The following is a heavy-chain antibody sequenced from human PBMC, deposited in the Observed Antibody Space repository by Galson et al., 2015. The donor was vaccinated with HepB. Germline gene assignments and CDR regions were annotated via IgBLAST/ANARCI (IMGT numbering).Heavy chain of an antibody. V-gene: IGHV5-10-1*01. CDR1: GYSFTSYW. D-gene: IGHD5/OR15-5a*01. Sequence: QSGAEVKKPGESLRISCKGSGYSFTSYWISWVRQMPGKGLEWMGRIDPSDSYTNYSPSFQGHVTISADKSISTAYLQWSSLKASDTAMYYCARGDPGVYGPPTDWYFDLWGRGTLVTVSS. CDR3: ARGDPGVYGPPTDWYFDL. J-gene: IGHJ2*01. CDR2: IDPSDSYT.